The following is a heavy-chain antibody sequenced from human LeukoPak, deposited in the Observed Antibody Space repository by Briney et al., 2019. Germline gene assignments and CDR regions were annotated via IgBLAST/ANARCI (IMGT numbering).Heavy chain of an antibody. J-gene: IGHJ6*03. CDR2: ISGSGGST. CDR1: GFTFSSYA. Sequence: PGGSLRLSCAASGFTFSSYAMSWVRQAPGKGLEWVSAISGSGGSTYYADSVKGRFTISRDNAKNSLYLQMNSLRAEDTALYYCARDRGYDFWSGGIGHYYYMDVWGKGTTVTVSS. CDR3: ARDRGYDFWSGGIGHYYYMDV. V-gene: IGHV3-23*01. D-gene: IGHD3-3*01.